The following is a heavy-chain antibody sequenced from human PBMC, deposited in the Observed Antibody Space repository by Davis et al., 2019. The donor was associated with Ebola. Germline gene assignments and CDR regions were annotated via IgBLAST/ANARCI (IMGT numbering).Heavy chain of an antibody. J-gene: IGHJ4*02. Sequence: PGGSLRLSCAASGFTFSSYSMNWVRQAPGKGLEWVSSISSSSSYIYYADSVKGRFTISRDNAKNSLYLQMNSLRAEDTAVYYCARGRWLQSYYFDYWGQGTLVTVSS. CDR3: ARGRWLQSYYFDY. D-gene: IGHD5-24*01. V-gene: IGHV3-21*01. CDR2: ISSSSSYI. CDR1: GFTFSSYS.